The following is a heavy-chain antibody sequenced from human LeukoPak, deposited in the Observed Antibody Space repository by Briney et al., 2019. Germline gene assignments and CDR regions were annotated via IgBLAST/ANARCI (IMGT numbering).Heavy chain of an antibody. CDR1: GFTFSSYA. CDR3: ARDRTVTQKTSTYYYYYYGMDV. Sequence: GGSLRLSCAASGFTFSSYAMSWVRQAPGKGLEWVSAISGSGGSTYYADSVKGRFTISRDNSKNTLYLQMNSLRAEDTAVYYCARDRTVTQKTSTYYYYYYGMDVWGQGTTVTVSS. J-gene: IGHJ6*02. V-gene: IGHV3-23*01. CDR2: ISGSGGST. D-gene: IGHD4-17*01.